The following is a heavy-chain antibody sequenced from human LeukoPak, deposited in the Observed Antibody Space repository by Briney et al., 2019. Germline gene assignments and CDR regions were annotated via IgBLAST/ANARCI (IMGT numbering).Heavy chain of an antibody. CDR2: ISSSGSNT. J-gene: IGHJ5*02. V-gene: IGHV3-23*01. CDR1: GFTVSSNS. CDR3: AAGSGSYYKATS. D-gene: IGHD3-10*01. Sequence: PGGSLRLSCTVSGFTVSSNSWSWVRQAPGKGLEWVSSISSSGSNTYYTDSVKGRFTISRDNSKYTLYLQMNSLRVEDTAVYYCAAGSGSYYKATSWGQGTLVTVSS.